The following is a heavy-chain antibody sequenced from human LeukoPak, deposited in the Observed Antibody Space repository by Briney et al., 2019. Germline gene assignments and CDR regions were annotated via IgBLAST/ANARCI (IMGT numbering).Heavy chain of an antibody. V-gene: IGHV3-30*18. J-gene: IGHJ4*02. Sequence: PGGSLRLSCAASGFTFSNYAMHWVRQAPGKGLEWVSIISFDGSNKYYADSVKGRLTISRDNSKNTLYLQMSSLRAEDTAVYYCAKDRVVYNWNYAYYFDDWGQGTLVTVSS. D-gene: IGHD1-7*01. CDR1: GFTFSNYA. CDR2: ISFDGSNK. CDR3: AKDRVVYNWNYAYYFDD.